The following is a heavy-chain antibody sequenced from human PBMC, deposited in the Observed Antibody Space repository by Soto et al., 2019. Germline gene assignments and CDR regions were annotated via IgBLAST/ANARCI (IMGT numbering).Heavy chain of an antibody. D-gene: IGHD6-19*01. CDR2: ITNGGDST. J-gene: IGHJ4*02. CDR1: GFTFSTYA. V-gene: IGHV3-23*01. CDR3: AADGGGSDWWFDY. Sequence: EVQLLESGGGLVQPGGSLRLSCAASGFTFSTYAMNWVRQAPGKGLEWVSTITNGGDSTYYADSVKGRFTISRDNSKDTLYLQIDSLRVEDTAVYYCAADGGGSDWWFDYWGQGTLVTVSS.